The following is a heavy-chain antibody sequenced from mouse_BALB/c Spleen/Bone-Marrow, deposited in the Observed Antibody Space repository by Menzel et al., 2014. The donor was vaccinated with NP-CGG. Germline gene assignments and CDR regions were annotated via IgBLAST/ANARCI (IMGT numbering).Heavy chain of an antibody. Sequence: DLVKPGASVKLSCKASGYTFTNFWINWIKQRPGQGLEWIGRIAPGTGTTYYNEMFKGKATLTVDTSSSTAYIQLSSLSSEASAVYCCARYDYAMDYWGQGTSVTVSS. CDR2: IAPGTGTT. V-gene: IGHV1S41*01. CDR3: ARYDYAMDY. D-gene: IGHD2-3*01. CDR1: GYTFTNFW. J-gene: IGHJ4*01.